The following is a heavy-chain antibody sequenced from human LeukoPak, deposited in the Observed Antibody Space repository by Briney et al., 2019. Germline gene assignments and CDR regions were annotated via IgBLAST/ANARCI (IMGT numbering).Heavy chain of an antibody. CDR3: AKDSGLPYCSSTSCYYFDY. D-gene: IGHD2-2*01. V-gene: IGHV3-30*02. J-gene: IGHJ4*02. Sequence: PGGSLRLSCAASGFTFSSYGMHWVRQAPGKGLEWVAFIRYDGSNKYYADSVKGRFTMSRDNAKNSLYLQMNSLRAEDTALYYCAKDSGLPYCSSTSCYYFDYWGQGTLVTVSS. CDR1: GFTFSSYG. CDR2: IRYDGSNK.